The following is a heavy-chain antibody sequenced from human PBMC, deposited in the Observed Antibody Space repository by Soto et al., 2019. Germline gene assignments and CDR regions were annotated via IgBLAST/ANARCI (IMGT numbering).Heavy chain of an antibody. J-gene: IGHJ5*02. CDR1: GGSISTYY. D-gene: IGHD6-25*01. V-gene: IGHV4-59*01. CDR3: ARDQLSSGLYVWFDP. CDR2: IYYDGST. Sequence: SEALSLTCTVSGGSISTYYWSWIRQPPGKGLEWIGYIYYDGSTSYNPSLRSRVTISVDTSKNQFSLILSSVTSADTAVYYCARDQLSSGLYVWFDPWGQGTLVTVSS.